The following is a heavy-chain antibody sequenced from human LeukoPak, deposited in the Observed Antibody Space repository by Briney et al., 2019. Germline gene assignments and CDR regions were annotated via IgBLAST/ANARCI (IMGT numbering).Heavy chain of an antibody. CDR2: IYYSGST. V-gene: IGHV4-59*12. J-gene: IGHJ5*02. Sequence: SETLSLTCTVSGGSISSYYWSWIRQPPGKGLEWIGSIYYSGSTYYNPSLKSRVTISVDTSKNQFSLKLSSVTAAGTAVYYCARDERIAVAGLNWFDPWGQGTLVTVSS. CDR3: ARDERIAVAGLNWFDP. D-gene: IGHD6-19*01. CDR1: GGSISSYY.